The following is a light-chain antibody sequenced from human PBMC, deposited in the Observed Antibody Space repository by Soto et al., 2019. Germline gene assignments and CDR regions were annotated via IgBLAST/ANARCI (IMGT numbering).Light chain of an antibody. Sequence: DIPMTQSPSTLSASVGDRVTITCRASQSISNWLAWYQQKPGKAPKLLIYKASSLQSGVPSRFSGSGSGTEFTLTISSLQPDDFATYYCQQCNSYPRTFGQGTKLEIK. CDR1: QSISNW. V-gene: IGKV1-5*03. J-gene: IGKJ2*01. CDR3: QQCNSYPRT. CDR2: KAS.